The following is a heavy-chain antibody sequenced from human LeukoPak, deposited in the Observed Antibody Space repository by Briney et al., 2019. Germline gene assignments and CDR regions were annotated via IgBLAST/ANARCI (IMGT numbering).Heavy chain of an antibody. CDR3: ARKNEYSSLSFDY. J-gene: IGHJ4*02. V-gene: IGHV3-48*03. CDR2: ISSGDSAI. D-gene: IGHD6-6*01. CDR1: GFTFSSYD. Sequence: PGGSLRLSCAASGFTFSSYDMNWVRQAPGKGLEWVSYISSGDSAINYAVSVEGRFTISRDNALIPLYLQMNSLRDEDTAVYYCARKNEYSSLSFDYWGQGTLVTVSS.